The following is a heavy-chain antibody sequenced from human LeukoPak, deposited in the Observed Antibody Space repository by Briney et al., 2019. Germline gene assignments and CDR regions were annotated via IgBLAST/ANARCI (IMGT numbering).Heavy chain of an antibody. V-gene: IGHV4-31*03. CDR1: GGSISSGGYY. D-gene: IGHD3-3*01. Sequence: SETLSLTCTVSGGSISSGGYYWSWIRQHPGKGLEWIGYIYNSGSTYYNPSLKSRVTISVDTSKNQFSLKLSSVTAADTAVYYCARGTFFYDFWSDYGGYWGQETLVTVSS. CDR2: IYNSGST. J-gene: IGHJ4*02. CDR3: ARGTFFYDFWSDYGGY.